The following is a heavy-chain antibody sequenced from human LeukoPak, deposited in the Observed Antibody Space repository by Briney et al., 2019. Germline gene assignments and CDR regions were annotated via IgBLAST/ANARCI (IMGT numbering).Heavy chain of an antibody. J-gene: IGHJ5*02. CDR2: IYYSGST. CDR3: ARWDCSSTSCYGWFDP. V-gene: IGHV4-59*01. D-gene: IGHD2-2*01. CDR1: GGSISSYY. Sequence: SETLSLTCTVSGGSISSYYWSWIRQPPGKGLEWIGYIYYSGSTNNNPSLKSRVTISVDTSKNQFSLKLSSVTAADTAVYYCARWDCSSTSCYGWFDPWGQGTLVTVSS.